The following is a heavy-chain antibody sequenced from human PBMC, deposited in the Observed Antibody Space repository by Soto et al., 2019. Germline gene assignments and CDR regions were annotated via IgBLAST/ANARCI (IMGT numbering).Heavy chain of an antibody. D-gene: IGHD3-3*01. CDR2: FLIGGDT. J-gene: IGHJ3*01. V-gene: IGHV3-53*01. Sequence: XGSLILSCSAAGFVVTDYYMSWVRQAPGKGLEWVAVFLIGGDTHYGESVKGRFTISRDNSKNTLYLQMNSLRAEDTAVYYCAREPLWSGPLPLDAFDLWGQGTMATVSS. CDR3: AREPLWSGPLPLDAFDL. CDR1: GFVVTDYY.